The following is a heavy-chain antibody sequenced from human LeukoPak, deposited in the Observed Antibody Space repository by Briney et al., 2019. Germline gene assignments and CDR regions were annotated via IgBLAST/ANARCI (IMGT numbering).Heavy chain of an antibody. D-gene: IGHD3-9*01. J-gene: IGHJ3*02. V-gene: IGHV3-48*03. CDR1: GFTFSSYE. Sequence: GGSLRLSCAASGFTFSSYEMNWVRQAPGKGLEWVSYISSSGSTIYYADSVKGRFTISRDNAKNSLYLQMNSPRAEDTAVYYCASPPDYDILTGYAFDIWGQGTMVTVSS. CDR3: ASPPDYDILTGYAFDI. CDR2: ISSSGSTI.